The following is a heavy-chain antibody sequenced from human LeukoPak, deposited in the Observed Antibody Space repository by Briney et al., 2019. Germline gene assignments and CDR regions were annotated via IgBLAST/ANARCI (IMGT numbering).Heavy chain of an antibody. D-gene: IGHD6-19*01. V-gene: IGHV3-66*01. Sequence: GGSLRLSCAASGFIVSENYMSWVRQAPGKGLEWVSTVYSGGLTFYADPVKGRFTISRDNSRNTLYLQMSSLRAEDAAVYYCVRDRWPGLGDFWGQGTTVTVSS. CDR3: VRDRWPGLGDF. CDR2: VYSGGLT. J-gene: IGHJ6*02. CDR1: GFIVSENY.